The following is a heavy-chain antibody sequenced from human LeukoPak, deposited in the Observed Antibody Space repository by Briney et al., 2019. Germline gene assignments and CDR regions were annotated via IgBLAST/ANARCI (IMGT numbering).Heavy chain of an antibody. D-gene: IGHD3-10*01. Sequence: GESLKISCKGSGYFFTTYWIGWVRQMPGKGLEWTGIIYPGDSDTRYSPSFQGQVTISADKSISTAYLQWSSLKASDTAMYYCAIDTNNYYGSGSFDYWGQGTLVTVSS. V-gene: IGHV5-51*01. CDR1: GYFFTTYW. CDR3: AIDTNNYYGSGSFDY. CDR2: IYPGDSDT. J-gene: IGHJ4*02.